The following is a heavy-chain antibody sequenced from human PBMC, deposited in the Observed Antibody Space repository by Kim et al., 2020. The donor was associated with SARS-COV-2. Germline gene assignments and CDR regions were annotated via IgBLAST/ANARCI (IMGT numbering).Heavy chain of an antibody. J-gene: IGHJ4*02. Sequence: GGSLRLSCAASGFTFSSYAMSWVRQAPGKGLEWVSAISGSGGSTYYADSVKGRFTISRDNSKNTLYLQMNSLRAEDTAVYYCAKAGPGYSYAYPPFDYWGQGTLVTVSS. D-gene: IGHD5-18*01. CDR3: AKAGPGYSYAYPPFDY. CDR1: GFTFSSYA. CDR2: ISGSGGST. V-gene: IGHV3-23*01.